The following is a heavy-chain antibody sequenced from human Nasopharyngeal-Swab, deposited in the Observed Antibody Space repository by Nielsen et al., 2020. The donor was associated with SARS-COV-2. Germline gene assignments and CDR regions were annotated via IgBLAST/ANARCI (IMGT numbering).Heavy chain of an antibody. J-gene: IGHJ4*02. CDR2: FDPEDGET. D-gene: IGHD1-26*01. Sequence: ASVKVSCKVSGYTLTELSMHWVRQAPGKGLEWVGGFDPEDGETIYAQKFQGRVTMTEDTSTDTAYMELSSLTSEDTAVYYCTTVAGSYGRSDYWGQGTLVTVSS. CDR1: GYTLTELS. V-gene: IGHV1-24*01. CDR3: TTVAGSYGRSDY.